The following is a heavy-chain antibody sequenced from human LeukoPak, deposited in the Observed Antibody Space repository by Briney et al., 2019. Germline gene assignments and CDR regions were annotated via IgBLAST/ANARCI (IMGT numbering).Heavy chain of an antibody. CDR2: INHSGST. Sequence: SETLSLTCAVYGGSFSGDYWSWIRQPPGKGLEWIGEINHSGSTNYNPSLKSRVTISVDTSKNQFSLKLSSVTAGDTAVYYCARSYAHDYWGQGTLVTVSS. CDR3: ARSYAHDY. J-gene: IGHJ4*02. CDR1: GGSFSGDY. D-gene: IGHD2-2*01. V-gene: IGHV4-34*01.